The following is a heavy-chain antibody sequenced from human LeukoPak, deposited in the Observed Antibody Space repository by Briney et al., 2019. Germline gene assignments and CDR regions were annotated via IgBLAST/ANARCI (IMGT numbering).Heavy chain of an antibody. J-gene: IGHJ4*02. CDR3: AKDSLRFLEWLGGYFDY. D-gene: IGHD3-3*01. CDR1: GFTVDYYA. V-gene: IGHV3-9*01. Sequence: GGSLRLSCAASGFTVDYYAMHWVRQAPGKGLEWVSGISWNSGSIGYADSVKGRFTISRDNAKNSLYLQMNSLRAEDTALYYCAKDSLRFLEWLGGYFDYWGQGTLVTVSS. CDR2: ISWNSGSI.